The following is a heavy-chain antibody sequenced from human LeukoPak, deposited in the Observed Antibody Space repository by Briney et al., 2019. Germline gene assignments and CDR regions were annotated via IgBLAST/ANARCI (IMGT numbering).Heavy chain of an antibody. CDR1: GYTFTSYG. Sequence: ASVKVSCKASGYTFTSYGISWVRQAPGQGLEWMGWINPNSGGTNYAQKFQGRVTMTRDTSITTAYMELSRLRSDDTAVYFCARGGSYALNYYYYMDVWGKGTTVTVSS. J-gene: IGHJ6*03. CDR3: ARGGSYALNYYYYMDV. D-gene: IGHD1-26*01. V-gene: IGHV1-2*02. CDR2: INPNSGGT.